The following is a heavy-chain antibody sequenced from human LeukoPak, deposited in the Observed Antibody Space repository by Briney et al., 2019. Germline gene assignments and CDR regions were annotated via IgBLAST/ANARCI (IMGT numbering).Heavy chain of an antibody. D-gene: IGHD3-16*02. V-gene: IGHV4-31*03. CDR3: ARGRELYDYVWGSYRYSPLDAFDI. J-gene: IGHJ3*02. Sequence: SQTLSLTCTGSGGSISSGGYYWSWIRQHPGKGLEWIGYIYYSGSTYYNPSLKSRVTISVDTSKNQFSLKLSSVTAADTAVYYCARGRELYDYVWGSYRYSPLDAFDIWGQGTMVTVSS. CDR2: IYYSGST. CDR1: GGSISSGGYY.